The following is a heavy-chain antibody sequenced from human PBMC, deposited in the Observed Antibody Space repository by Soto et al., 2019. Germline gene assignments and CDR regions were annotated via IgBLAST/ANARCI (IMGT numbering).Heavy chain of an antibody. CDR1: GYTFTSYG. CDR3: ARAYCDFWSGYYLDYYYYGMDV. D-gene: IGHD3-3*01. CDR2: ISAYNGNT. Sequence: QVQLVQSGAEVKKPGASVKVSCKASGYTFTSYGISWVRQAPGQGLEWMGWISAYNGNTNYAQKLQGRVTMTTDTSTSTAYMELRSLRSDDTAVYYCARAYCDFWSGYYLDYYYYGMDVWGQGTTVTVSS. V-gene: IGHV1-18*01. J-gene: IGHJ6*02.